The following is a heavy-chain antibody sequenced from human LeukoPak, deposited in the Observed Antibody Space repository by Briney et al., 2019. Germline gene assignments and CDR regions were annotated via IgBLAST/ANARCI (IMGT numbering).Heavy chain of an antibody. D-gene: IGHD4-11*01. Sequence: PGGSLRLSCAASGFTFSTSWMSWVRQVPGKGLEWVANIKKDGSETYYVDSVKGRFTISRDNAKNSLYLQMSSLRAEDTGIYYCAKGGHYSFFDYWGQGTLVTVSS. J-gene: IGHJ4*02. CDR2: IKKDGSET. V-gene: IGHV3-7*03. CDR3: AKGGHYSFFDY. CDR1: GFTFSTSW.